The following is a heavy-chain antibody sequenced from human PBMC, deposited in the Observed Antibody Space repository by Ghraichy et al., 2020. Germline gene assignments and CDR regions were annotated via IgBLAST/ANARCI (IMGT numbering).Heavy chain of an antibody. CDR1: GFTFSSYV. CDR2: ISSSSSHI. V-gene: IGHV3-21*01. J-gene: IGHJ2*01. D-gene: IGHD6-13*01. CDR3: ARDRSGVAAAGYWWFDL. Sequence: GGSLRLSCAASGFTFSSYVINWVRQAPGKGLEWVSSISSSSSHIYYADSVKGRFTISRDNAKNSLYLQMNSLRVGDTAVYYCARDRSGVAAAGYWWFDLWGRGTLVTVSS.